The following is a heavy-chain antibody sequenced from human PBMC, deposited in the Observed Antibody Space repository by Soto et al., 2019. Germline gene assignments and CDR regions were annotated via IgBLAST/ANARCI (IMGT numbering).Heavy chain of an antibody. CDR1: GGSISSSNW. CDR3: ARDTGYSSSSAWFDP. CDR2: IYHSGST. V-gene: IGHV4-4*02. D-gene: IGHD6-13*01. J-gene: IGHJ5*02. Sequence: LRRTLSLTCAVSGGSISSSNWWSWVRQPPGKGLEWIGEIYHSGSTNYNPSLKSRVTISVDKSKNQFSLKLSSVTAADTAVYYCARDTGYSSSSAWFDPWGQGTLVTVS.